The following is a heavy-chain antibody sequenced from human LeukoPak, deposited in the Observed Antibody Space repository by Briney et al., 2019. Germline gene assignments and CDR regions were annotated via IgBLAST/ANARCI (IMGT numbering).Heavy chain of an antibody. V-gene: IGHV1-2*02. J-gene: IGHJ4*02. D-gene: IGHD6-19*01. CDR1: GYTFTAYY. Sequence: ASVKVSCKASGYTFTAYYMYWVRQAPGQGLEWMGWINPNSGGTKYAQKFQDRVTMTRDTSMSTAYMELSRLRSDDTAVYYCTRLLYSSGWYPSGYWGQGTLVSVSS. CDR3: TRLLYSSGWYPSGY. CDR2: INPNSGGT.